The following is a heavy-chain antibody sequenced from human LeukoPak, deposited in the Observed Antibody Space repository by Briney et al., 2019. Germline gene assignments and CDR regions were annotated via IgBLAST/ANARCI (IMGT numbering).Heavy chain of an antibody. Sequence: PSETLSLTCIVSGGSISTSSYHWGWIRQPPGKGLEWIANIHYTGATYYNPSLKSRVTISVDTSKNQFSLKLSSVTAADTAVYYCARLGGLAAAGTGYFQHWGQGSLVTVSS. CDR3: ARLGGLAAAGTGYFQH. J-gene: IGHJ1*01. D-gene: IGHD6-13*01. V-gene: IGHV4-39*07. CDR2: IHYTGAT. CDR1: GGSISTSSYH.